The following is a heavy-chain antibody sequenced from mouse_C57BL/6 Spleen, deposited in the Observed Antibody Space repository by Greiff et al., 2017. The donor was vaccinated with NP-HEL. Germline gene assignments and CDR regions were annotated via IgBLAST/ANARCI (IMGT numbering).Heavy chain of an antibody. Sequence: EVKVEESGPGLVKPSQSLSLTCSVTGYSITSGYYWNWIRQFPGNKLEWMGYISYDGSNNYNPSLKNRISITRDTSKNQFFLKLNSVTTEDTATYYCARGYGSSPYYAMDYWGQGTSVTVSS. CDR3: ARGYGSSPYYAMDY. J-gene: IGHJ4*01. CDR1: GYSITSGYY. D-gene: IGHD1-1*01. V-gene: IGHV3-6*01. CDR2: ISYDGSN.